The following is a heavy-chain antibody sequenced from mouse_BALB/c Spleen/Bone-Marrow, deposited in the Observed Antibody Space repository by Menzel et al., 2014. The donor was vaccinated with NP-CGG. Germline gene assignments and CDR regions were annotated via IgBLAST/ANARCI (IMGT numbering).Heavy chain of an antibody. J-gene: IGHJ4*01. CDR2: ISDGGSYT. CDR1: GFTFSDYY. D-gene: IGHD2-1*01. CDR3: ARDGNYYAMDY. Sequence: EVNLVESGGGLVKPGGSLKLSCAASGFTFSDYYMYWVRQTPKKRLEWVATISDGGSYTYYPDSVKGRFTISRDNAKNDLYLQMSSLKSEDTAMYYCARDGNYYAMDYWGQGTSVTVSS. V-gene: IGHV5-4*02.